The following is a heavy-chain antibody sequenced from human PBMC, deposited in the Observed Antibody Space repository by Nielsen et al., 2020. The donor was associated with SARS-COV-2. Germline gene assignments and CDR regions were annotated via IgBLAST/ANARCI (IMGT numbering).Heavy chain of an antibody. CDR1: GGSVSSGSYY. CDR2: IYYSGST. CDR3: ARDEAVLIAVAGTGGMDV. D-gene: IGHD6-19*01. Sequence: SETLSLTCTVSGGSVSSGSYYWSWIRQPPGEGLEWIGYIYYSGSTNSNPSLKSRVTISVDTSKNQFSLKLSSVTAADTAVYYCARDEAVLIAVAGTGGMDVWGQGTTVTVSS. J-gene: IGHJ6*02. V-gene: IGHV4-61*01.